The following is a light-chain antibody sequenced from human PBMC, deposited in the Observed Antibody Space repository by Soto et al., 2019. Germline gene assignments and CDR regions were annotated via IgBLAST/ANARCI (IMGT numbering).Light chain of an antibody. Sequence: QSVLTQPASVSGSPGQSITISCTGTNSDVGRYNYVSWYQQQPGKAPKLMIYGVSNRPSGVSNRFSGSKSGNTASLTISGLQAEDEADYYCSSYTNSSTAYVFGIGTKVTVL. J-gene: IGLJ1*01. CDR2: GVS. V-gene: IGLV2-14*01. CDR1: NSDVGRYNY. CDR3: SSYTNSSTAYV.